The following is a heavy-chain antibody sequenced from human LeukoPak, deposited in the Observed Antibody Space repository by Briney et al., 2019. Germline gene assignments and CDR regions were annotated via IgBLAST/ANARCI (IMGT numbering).Heavy chain of an antibody. CDR1: GFTFSSYG. V-gene: IGHV3-33*01. CDR3: AREESIAVAGPYFDY. Sequence: PGGSLRLSCAASGFTFSSYGMHWVRQAPGKGLEWVAVIWYDGSNKYYADSVKGRFTISRDNSKNTLYLQMNSLRAEDTVVYYCAREESIAVAGPYFDYWGQGTLVTVSS. CDR2: IWYDGSNK. J-gene: IGHJ4*02. D-gene: IGHD6-19*01.